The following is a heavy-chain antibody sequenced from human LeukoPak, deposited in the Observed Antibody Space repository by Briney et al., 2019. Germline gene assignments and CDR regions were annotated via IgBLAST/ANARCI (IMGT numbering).Heavy chain of an antibody. J-gene: IGHJ3*02. CDR1: GYTFTNYG. D-gene: IGHD6-19*01. CDR2: IIPIFGTA. V-gene: IGHV1-69*13. Sequence: SVKVSCKASGYTFTNYGISWVRQAPGQGLEWMGGIIPIFGTANYAQKFQGRVTITADESTNTTYMELRSLRCEDTAVYYCAREKVAVAGTDAFDIWGQGTMVTVSS. CDR3: AREKVAVAGTDAFDI.